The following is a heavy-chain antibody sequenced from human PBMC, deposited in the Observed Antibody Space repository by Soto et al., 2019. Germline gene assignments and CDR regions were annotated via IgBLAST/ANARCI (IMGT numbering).Heavy chain of an antibody. Sequence: SETLSLTCAVYGGSFSGYYWSWIRQPPGKGLEWIGEINHSGSTNYNPSLKSRVTISVDTSKNQFSLKLSSVTAADTAVYYCAVGGIYYGSYDYWGQGTLVTVSS. J-gene: IGHJ4*02. CDR2: INHSGST. CDR1: GGSFSGYY. D-gene: IGHD3-10*01. V-gene: IGHV4-34*01. CDR3: AVGGIYYGSYDY.